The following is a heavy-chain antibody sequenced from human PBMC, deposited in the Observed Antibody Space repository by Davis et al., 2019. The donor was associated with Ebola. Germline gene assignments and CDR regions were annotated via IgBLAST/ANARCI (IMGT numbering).Heavy chain of an antibody. Sequence: PGGSLRLSCAASGFIFSDYTMSWARPAPGKGLEWVASIRSSSSFLYYSDSVKGRFTVSRDNAKNSLYLHMSGLRAEDTAVYYCVSRLRAEDIVPFDSWGQGTPVTVSP. J-gene: IGHJ4*02. CDR3: VSRLRAEDIVPFDS. CDR2: IRSSSSFL. D-gene: IGHD2-15*01. CDR1: GFIFSDYT. V-gene: IGHV3-21*06.